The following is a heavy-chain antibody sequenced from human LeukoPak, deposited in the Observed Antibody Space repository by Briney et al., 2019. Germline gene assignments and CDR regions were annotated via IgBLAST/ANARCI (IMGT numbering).Heavy chain of an antibody. CDR2: IYYRGST. CDR1: GGSICSSSDY. J-gene: IGHJ6*02. Sequence: PSETLSLTCTVSGGSICSSSDYCGWVRQPRGKGVEWFGSIYYRGSTYYTPSLKSRVTIAVDTSKNQFALKLSSVTAADTAVYYCARQSGFYSNSSYYYYGMDVWGQGTTVTVSS. V-gene: IGHV4-39*01. CDR3: ARQSGFYSNSSYYYYGMDV. D-gene: IGHD4-11*01.